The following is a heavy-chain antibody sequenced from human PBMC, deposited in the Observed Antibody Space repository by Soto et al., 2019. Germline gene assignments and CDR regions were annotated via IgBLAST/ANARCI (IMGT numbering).Heavy chain of an antibody. J-gene: IGHJ4*02. CDR2: ISTTSGFI. V-gene: IGHV3-21*01. CDR3: ARDMMKGYCSSTSCYGGPDY. D-gene: IGHD2-2*01. CDR1: GVTFSGYS. Sequence: EVQLVESGGGLVKPGGSLRLSCVGSGVTFSGYSMNWVRQVPGKGLEWVSSISTTSGFIYYADSVKGRFTISRDNGKNSLYLQMNSLRVEDTAVYYCARDMMKGYCSSTSCYGGPDYWGQGTLVTVSS.